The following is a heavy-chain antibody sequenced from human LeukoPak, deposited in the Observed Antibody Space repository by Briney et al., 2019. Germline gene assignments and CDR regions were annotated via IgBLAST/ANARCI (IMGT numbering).Heavy chain of an antibody. CDR3: ARVGYCSSTSCYKAYYFDY. V-gene: IGHV1-46*01. D-gene: IGHD2-2*02. Sequence: ASVKVSCKASGYTFTGYYMHWVRQAPGQGLEWMGIINPSGGSTSYAQKFQGRVTMTRDTSTSTVYMELSSLRSEDTAVYYCARVGYCSSTSCYKAYYFDYWGQGTLVTVSS. CDR2: INPSGGST. J-gene: IGHJ4*02. CDR1: GYTFTGYY.